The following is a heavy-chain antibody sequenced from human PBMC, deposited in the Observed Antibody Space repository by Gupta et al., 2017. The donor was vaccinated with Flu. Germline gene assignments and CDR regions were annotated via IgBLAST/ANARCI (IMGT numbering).Heavy chain of an antibody. CDR2: IHYRLST. J-gene: IGHJ4*02. V-gene: IGHV4-39*01. Sequence: WGWIRQSTGKGIEWIGGIHYRLSTHYNPSRRSRVTFCVDTSKGQFSLELTSVTASDTALYDCARKMVDWGQFISDYGGQGHLVTVSS. D-gene: IGHD7-27*01. CDR3: ARKMVDWGQFISDY.